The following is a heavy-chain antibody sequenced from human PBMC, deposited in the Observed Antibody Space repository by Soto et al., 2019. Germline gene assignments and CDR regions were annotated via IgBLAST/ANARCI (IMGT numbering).Heavy chain of an antibody. CDR1: GFTLSSTG. V-gene: IGHV3-30*18. D-gene: IGHD6-19*01. CDR3: AKDWGSSGWFNWFDP. J-gene: IGHJ5*02. Sequence: QVQLVESGGGVVQPGRSLRLSCVASGFTLSSTGMHWVRQAPGKGLEWVAMISYDGCNTFYADSVKGRFTISRDNSWNTLYLQMDSLRPEDTSVYYCAKDWGSSGWFNWFDPWGQGTLVTVSS. CDR2: ISYDGCNT.